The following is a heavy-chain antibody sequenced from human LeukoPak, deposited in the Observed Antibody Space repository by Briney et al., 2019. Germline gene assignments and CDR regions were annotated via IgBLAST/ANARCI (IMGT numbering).Heavy chain of an antibody. Sequence: GGSLRLSCAASGFTFSSYWMTWVRQAPGKGLEWVANINEDGSEKYYLDSVRGRFTISRDNAKNSLYLQMDSLRAEDTAVYYCARLFVYGSGAEAFDYWGQGALVTVSS. V-gene: IGHV3-7*01. CDR3: ARLFVYGSGAEAFDY. J-gene: IGHJ4*02. CDR2: INEDGSEK. D-gene: IGHD3-10*01. CDR1: GFTFSSYW.